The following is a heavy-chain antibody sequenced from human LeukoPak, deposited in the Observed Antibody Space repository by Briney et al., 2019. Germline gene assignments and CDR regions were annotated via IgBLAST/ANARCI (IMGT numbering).Heavy chain of an antibody. CDR2: ITWNSGTI. J-gene: IGHJ4*02. CDR1: GFTFHDYA. Sequence: GRSLRLSCAASGFTFHDYAMHWVRQAPGKGLEWVSGITWNSGTIGYADSVKGRFTISRDNAKNSLYLQMNSLRDDDTAFYYCAKDTRVAGTTGGFDYWGQGTLVTVSS. D-gene: IGHD6-19*01. V-gene: IGHV3-9*01. CDR3: AKDTRVAGTTGGFDY.